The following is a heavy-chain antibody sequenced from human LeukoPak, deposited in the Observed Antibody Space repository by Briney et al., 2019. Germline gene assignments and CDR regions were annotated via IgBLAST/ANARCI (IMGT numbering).Heavy chain of an antibody. V-gene: IGHV3-23*01. CDR3: AIAEIVGATPTYYFDY. Sequence: GGSLRLSCAASGFTFSSYAMSWVRQAPGKGLEWVSAISGSGGSTYYADSVKGRFTISRDNSKNTLYLQMNSLRAEDTAVYYCAIAEIVGATPTYYFDYWGQGTLVTVSS. CDR1: GFTFSSYA. D-gene: IGHD1-26*01. J-gene: IGHJ4*02. CDR2: ISGSGGST.